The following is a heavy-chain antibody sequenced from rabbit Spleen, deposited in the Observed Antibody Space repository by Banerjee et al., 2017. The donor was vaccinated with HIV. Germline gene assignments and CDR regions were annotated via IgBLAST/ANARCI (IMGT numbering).Heavy chain of an antibody. CDR2: IAGGSSGNI. CDR1: GFSFSADYY. J-gene: IGHJ4*01. V-gene: IGHV1S40*01. D-gene: IGHD7-1*01. CDR3: ARFYAGYGDFGYAAM. Sequence: QSLEESGGDLVKPGASLTLTCTASGFSFSADYYMCWVRQAPGKGLEWIACIAGGSSGNIYYASWAKGRFTISKTSSATVTLQMTSLTAADTATYFCARFYAGYGDFGYAAMWGQGTLVTVS.